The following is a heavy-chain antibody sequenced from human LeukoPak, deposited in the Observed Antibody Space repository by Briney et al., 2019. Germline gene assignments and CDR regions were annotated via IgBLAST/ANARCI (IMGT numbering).Heavy chain of an antibody. D-gene: IGHD6-6*01. J-gene: IGHJ6*03. CDR1: GGSISSGDYY. CDR2: IYYSGST. V-gene: IGHV4-30-4*08. CDR3: ARGVHSSSSLYYMDV. Sequence: SETLSLTCTVSGGSISSGDYYWSWIRQPPGKGLEWIGYIYYSGSTYYNPSLKSRVTISVDTSKNQFSLKLSSVTAADTAVYYCARGVHSSSSLYYMDVWGKGTTVTVSS.